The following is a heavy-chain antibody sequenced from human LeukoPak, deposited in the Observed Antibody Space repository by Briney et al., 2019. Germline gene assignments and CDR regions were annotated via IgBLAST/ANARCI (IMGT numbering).Heavy chain of an antibody. CDR3: ARHRKTTNDYYYGMDV. CDR2: IGPSDSYT. Sequence: GESLKISCKGSGYSFTSYWISWVRQMPGKGLEWMGRIGPSDSYTNYSPSFQGHVTTSADKSISTASLQWSSLKASDTAMYYCARHRKTTNDYYYGMDVWGQGTTVTVSS. J-gene: IGHJ6*02. D-gene: IGHD1-7*01. V-gene: IGHV5-10-1*01. CDR1: GYSFTSYW.